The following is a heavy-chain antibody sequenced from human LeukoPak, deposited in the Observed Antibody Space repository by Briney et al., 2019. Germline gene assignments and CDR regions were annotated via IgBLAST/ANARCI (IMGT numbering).Heavy chain of an antibody. CDR3: ARGTGSSSPFDI. CDR1: GGTFSSYT. J-gene: IGHJ3*02. D-gene: IGHD6-6*01. CDR2: IIPILGIA. Sequence: ASVKVSCKASGGTFSSYTISWVRQAPGQGLEWMGRIIPILGIANYAQKFQGRVTITADKSTSTAYMELSSLRSGDTAVYYCARGTGSSSPFDIWGQGTMVTVSS. V-gene: IGHV1-69*02.